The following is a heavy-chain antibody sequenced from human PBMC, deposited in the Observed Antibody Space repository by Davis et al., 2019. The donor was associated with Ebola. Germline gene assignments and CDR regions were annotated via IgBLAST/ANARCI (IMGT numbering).Heavy chain of an antibody. V-gene: IGHV3-21*01. J-gene: IGHJ6*02. CDR2: ISSSSSYI. Sequence: GESLKISCAASGFTFSSYSMNWVRQAPGKGLEWVSSISSSSSYIYYADSVKGRFTISRDNAKNSLYLQMNSLRDEDTAVYYCARDEGVWSGYYTYYYYGMDVWGQGATVTVSS. CDR3: ARDEGVWSGYYTYYYYGMDV. CDR1: GFTFSSYS. D-gene: IGHD3-3*01.